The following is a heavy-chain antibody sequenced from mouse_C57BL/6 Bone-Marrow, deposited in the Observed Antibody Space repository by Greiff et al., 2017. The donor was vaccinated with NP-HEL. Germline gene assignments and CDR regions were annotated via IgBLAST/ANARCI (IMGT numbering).Heavy chain of an antibody. V-gene: IGHV1-81*01. Sequence: VQLQQSGAELARPGASVKLSCKASGYTFTSYGISWVKQRTGQGLEWIGEIYPRSGITYYNEKFKGKATLTADKSSSTAYMELRSRTSEDSAVYFCARGGNYYGNYGYFDYWGQGTTLTVSS. CDR3: ARGGNYYGNYGYFDY. CDR1: GYTFTSYG. J-gene: IGHJ2*01. CDR2: IYPRSGIT. D-gene: IGHD2-1*01.